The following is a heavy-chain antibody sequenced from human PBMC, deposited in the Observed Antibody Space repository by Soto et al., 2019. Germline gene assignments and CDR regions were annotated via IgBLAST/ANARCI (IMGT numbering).Heavy chain of an antibody. V-gene: IGHV3-66*01. J-gene: IGHJ5*02. CDR3: ARDVRCSSTSCPAPPNWFDP. CDR2: IYSGGST. D-gene: IGHD2-2*01. CDR1: GFTVSSNY. Sequence: EVQLVESGGGLVQPGGSLRLSCAASGFTVSSNYMSWVRQAPGKGLEWVSVIYSGGSTYYADSVKGRFTISRDNSKNTLYLQMNRLRAEDTAVYYCARDVRCSSTSCPAPPNWFDPWGQGTLVTVSS.